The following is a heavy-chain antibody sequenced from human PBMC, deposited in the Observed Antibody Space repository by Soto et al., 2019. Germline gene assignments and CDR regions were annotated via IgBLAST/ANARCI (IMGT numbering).Heavy chain of an antibody. CDR2: ISAYDGST. CDR3: AKLRAFSSGWPYYFDY. CDR1: GYSLTNYG. V-gene: IGHV1-18*01. D-gene: IGHD6-19*01. J-gene: IGHJ4*02. Sequence: QVQLVQSGAEVKKPGASVKVACKASGYSLTNYGMSWVRQAPGQGLEWMGWISAYDGSTTYAQKLRGRVTMTTDTSTNTAYMELRSLRSDDTAVYYCAKLRAFSSGWPYYFDYWGQGTLVSVSS.